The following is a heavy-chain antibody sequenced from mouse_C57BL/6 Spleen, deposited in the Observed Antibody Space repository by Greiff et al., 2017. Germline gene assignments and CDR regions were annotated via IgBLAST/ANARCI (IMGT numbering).Heavy chain of an antibody. CDR3: ARIVGYYDSLSYFDY. J-gene: IGHJ2*01. CDR2: SWWDDDK. V-gene: IGHV8-8*01. Sequence: QVTLKVSGPGILQPSQTLSLSCSFSGFSLSTFGMGVGWIRQPSGKGLEWLAHSWWDDDKYSNPALKSRLTISKDTSKNQGFLKSAIVDTADTAQYYCARIVGYYDSLSYFDYWGQGTTRTVAS. CDR1: GFSLSTFGMG. D-gene: IGHD1-1*01.